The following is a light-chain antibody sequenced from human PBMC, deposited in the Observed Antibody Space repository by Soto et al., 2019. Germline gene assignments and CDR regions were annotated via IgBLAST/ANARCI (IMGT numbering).Light chain of an antibody. V-gene: IGKV1-39*01. CDR2: AAS. J-gene: IGKJ1*01. CDR1: QSIARY. CDR3: QQSYSAPRT. Sequence: DILMTQSPSSLSASLGDRVTITCRTSQSIARYLSWYQQEPGKVPKLLIYAASSLQSGVPSRFSGSGSGTNFTLTITSLQPEDSATYFCQQSYSAPRTFGQGTKVDIK.